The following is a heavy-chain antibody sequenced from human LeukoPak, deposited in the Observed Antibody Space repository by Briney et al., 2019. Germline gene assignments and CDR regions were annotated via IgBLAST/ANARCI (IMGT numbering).Heavy chain of an antibody. Sequence: ASVKVSCKASGYTFTSYGISWVRQAPGQGLEWMGWISAYNGNTNYAQKLQGRVTMTRDTSTSTVYMELSSLRSEDTAVYYCSLRYSSGWLGYWGQGTLVTVSS. V-gene: IGHV1-18*01. CDR3: SLRYSSGWLGY. D-gene: IGHD6-19*01. CDR2: ISAYNGNT. CDR1: GYTFTSYG. J-gene: IGHJ4*02.